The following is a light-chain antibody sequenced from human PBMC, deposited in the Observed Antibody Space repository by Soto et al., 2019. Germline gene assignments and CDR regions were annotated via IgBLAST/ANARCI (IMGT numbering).Light chain of an antibody. CDR1: QSVSSY. Sequence: EIVLTQSPATLSLSPGERATLSCWASQSVSSYLAWYQHKPGQAPRLLIYDASNSATGIPARFSGSGSGTDFPLTIRRLEPEDFAVYYCQQRSNWPWTFGQGTKVEIK. CDR2: DAS. J-gene: IGKJ1*01. V-gene: IGKV3-11*01. CDR3: QQRSNWPWT.